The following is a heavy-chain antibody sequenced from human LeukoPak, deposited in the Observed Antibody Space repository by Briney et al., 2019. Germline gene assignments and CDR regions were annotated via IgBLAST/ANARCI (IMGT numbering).Heavy chain of an antibody. CDR2: INHSGST. J-gene: IGHJ4*02. CDR3: ARFYGLGYFDY. Sequence: SSETLSLTCAVYGGSFSGYYWSWIRQPPGKGLEWIGEINHSGSTNYNPSLKSRVTISVDTSKNQFSLKLSSVTAADTAVYYCARFYGLGYFDYWGQGTLVTVSS. CDR1: GGSFSGYY. V-gene: IGHV4-34*01. D-gene: IGHD4-17*01.